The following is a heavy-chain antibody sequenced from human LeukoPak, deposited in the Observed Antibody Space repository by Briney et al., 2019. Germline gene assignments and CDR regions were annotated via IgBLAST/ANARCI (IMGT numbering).Heavy chain of an antibody. Sequence: GGSLRLSCAASGFTFSDYYMIWIRQAPGKGLEWVSYISSSGSYTNYADSVKGRFTISRDNSKNSLYLQMNIRRADDRAVDYCARPGIGYSSSCRPDIWGQGTMVTVSS. V-gene: IGHV3-11*06. J-gene: IGHJ3*02. CDR1: GFTFSDYY. CDR2: ISSSGSYT. CDR3: ARPGIGYSSSCRPDI. D-gene: IGHD6-19*01.